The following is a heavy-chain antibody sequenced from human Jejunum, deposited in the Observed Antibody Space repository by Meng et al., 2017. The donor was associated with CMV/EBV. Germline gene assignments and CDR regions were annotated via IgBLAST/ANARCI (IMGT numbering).Heavy chain of an antibody. D-gene: IGHD4-11*01. Sequence: NWVRQAPGKGLEWIGDIYYSGSPSYSTNTYYNLSLKSRLIISVDTSKSQFSLRLSSVTAADTAVYYCARSDYSLTYYYGLDVWGQGTTVTVSS. CDR2: IYYSGSP. V-gene: IGHV4-31*02. CDR3: ARSDYSLTYYYGLDV. J-gene: IGHJ6*02.